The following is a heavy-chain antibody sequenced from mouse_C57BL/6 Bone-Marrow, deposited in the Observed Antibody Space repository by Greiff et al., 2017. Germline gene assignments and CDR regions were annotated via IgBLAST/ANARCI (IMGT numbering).Heavy chain of an antibody. CDR3: ARGGTFYYYAMDY. V-gene: IGHV3-1*01. J-gene: IGHJ4*01. CDR1: GYSITSGYD. Sequence: EVQLQESGPGMVKPSQSLPLTCTVTGYSITSGYDWYWIRHFPGNKLEWMGYISYSGSTNYNPSLKIRISITHDTSKNHFFLKLNSVTTEDTATYYCARGGTFYYYAMDYWGQGTSVTVSS. CDR2: ISYSGST.